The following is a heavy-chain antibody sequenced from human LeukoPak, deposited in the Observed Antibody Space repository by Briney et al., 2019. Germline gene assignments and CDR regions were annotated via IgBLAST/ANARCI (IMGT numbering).Heavy chain of an antibody. CDR1: GYTFTGYY. Sequence: ASVKVSCKASGYTFTGYYMHWVRQAPGQGLEWVGWINPNSGGTNYAQKFQGRVTMTRDTFISTAYMELGRLRSDDTAVYYCARDRGNWGGRDAFDIWGQGTMVTVSS. CDR3: ARDRGNWGGRDAFDI. CDR2: INPNSGGT. J-gene: IGHJ3*02. D-gene: IGHD7-27*01. V-gene: IGHV1-2*02.